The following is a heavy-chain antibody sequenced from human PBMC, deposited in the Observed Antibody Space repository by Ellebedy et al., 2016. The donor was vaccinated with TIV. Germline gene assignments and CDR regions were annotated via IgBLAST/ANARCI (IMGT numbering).Heavy chain of an antibody. CDR1: GFILSNYW. V-gene: IGHV3-74*01. D-gene: IGHD3-3*01. CDR2: IRGDGIST. Sequence: GESLKISXAASGFILSNYWMHWVRQVPGKGLVWVSHIRGDGISTSYADSVKGRFTISRDNAKNTMYLQMNSLRAEDTAVYYCAGDGVGLIDLDSWGQGTLVTVSS. CDR3: AGDGVGLIDLDS. J-gene: IGHJ4*02.